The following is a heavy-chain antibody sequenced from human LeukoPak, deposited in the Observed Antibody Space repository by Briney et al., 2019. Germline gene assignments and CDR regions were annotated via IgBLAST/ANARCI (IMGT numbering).Heavy chain of an antibody. CDR2: ISYDGINK. CDR1: RFTFSTYG. J-gene: IGHJ6*02. CDR3: ARGAFWFGELLYSYYYGMDV. Sequence: GRSLRLSCAASRFTFSTYGMHWVRQAPGKGLEWLALISYDGINKYYADSVKGRFTISRDNSKNTLYLQMNSLRAEDTAVYYCARGAFWFGELLYSYYYGMDVWGQGTTVTVSS. V-gene: IGHV3-30*03. D-gene: IGHD3-10*01.